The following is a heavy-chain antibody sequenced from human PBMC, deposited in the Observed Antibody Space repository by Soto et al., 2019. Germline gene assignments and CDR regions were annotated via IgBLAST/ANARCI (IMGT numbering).Heavy chain of an antibody. D-gene: IGHD2-21*02. V-gene: IGHV3-23*01. CDR2: ISVSGDSR. J-gene: IGHJ4*02. CDR1: GFTFSSYA. Sequence: GGSLRLSCATSGFTFSSYAMSWVRQAPVKGLEWVSGISVSGDSRYDADSVKGRFTISRDNSKSTLYLQMNSLRAEDTAVYYCATIFRYGDPEYWGQGVLVTVPS. CDR3: ATIFRYGDPEY.